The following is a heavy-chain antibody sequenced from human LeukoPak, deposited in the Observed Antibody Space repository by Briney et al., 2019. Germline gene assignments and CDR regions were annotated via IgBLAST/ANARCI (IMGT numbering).Heavy chain of an antibody. J-gene: IGHJ4*02. CDR2: ISSSGSTI. Sequence: GGSLRLSCAASGFTFSSYEMNWVRQAPGKGLERVSYISSSGSTIYYADSVKGRFTISRDNAKNSLYLQMNSLRAEDTAVYYCARVAGYSSGWLAFDYWGQGTLVTVSS. V-gene: IGHV3-48*03. D-gene: IGHD6-19*01. CDR3: ARVAGYSSGWLAFDY. CDR1: GFTFSSYE.